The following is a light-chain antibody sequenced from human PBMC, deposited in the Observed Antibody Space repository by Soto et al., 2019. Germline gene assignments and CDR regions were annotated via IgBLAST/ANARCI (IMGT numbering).Light chain of an antibody. CDR1: QSVRGEY. J-gene: IGKJ1*01. V-gene: IGKV3-20*01. Sequence: DIVLTQSPGTLSLSPGERATLSCRASQSVRGEYLAWYQQKRGQPPRLLIYGAFNRAGGIPDRFSGSGYGTDFTLTISRLEPEDFAVYYCQQYSASPRTFGQGTKVDI. CDR3: QQYSASPRT. CDR2: GAF.